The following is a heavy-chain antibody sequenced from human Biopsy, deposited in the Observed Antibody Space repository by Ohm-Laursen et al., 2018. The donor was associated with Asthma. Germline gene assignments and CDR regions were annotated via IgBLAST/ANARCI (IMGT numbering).Heavy chain of an antibody. J-gene: IGHJ4*02. CDR3: ARGISRVTGLFDHFDS. V-gene: IGHV4-59*01. CDR1: GVSISSDY. CDR2: IYYSGSI. D-gene: IGHD2-21*02. Sequence: TLSLTCTVSGVSISSDYWSWIRQPPGKGLEWIGHIYYSGSINYQPSLKSRVTISVDTSKNQFSLKLRSVTAADAAVYYCARGISRVTGLFDHFDSWGQGTLVTVSS.